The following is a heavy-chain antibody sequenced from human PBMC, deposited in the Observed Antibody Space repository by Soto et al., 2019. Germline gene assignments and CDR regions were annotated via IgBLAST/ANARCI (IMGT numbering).Heavy chain of an antibody. CDR1: GGSISSYC. V-gene: IGHV4-59*08. D-gene: IGHD2-15*01. Sequence: SETLSLTCTVSGGSISSYCWSWIRQPPGKGLEWIGYIYYSGSTNYNPSLKSRVTISVDTSKNQFSLKLSSVTAADTAVYYCARILGYCSGGSCYSTDRFADKYYFDYWGQGTLVTVSS. CDR3: ARILGYCSGGSCYSTDRFADKYYFDY. CDR2: IYYSGST. J-gene: IGHJ4*02.